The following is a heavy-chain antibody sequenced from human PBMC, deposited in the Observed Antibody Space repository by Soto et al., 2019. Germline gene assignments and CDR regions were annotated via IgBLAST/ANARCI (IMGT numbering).Heavy chain of an antibody. CDR1: GFTFSSYG. D-gene: IGHD2-21*01. J-gene: IGHJ4*02. V-gene: IGHV3-33*01. Sequence: QAHLVESGGGVVQPGRSLRLSCAASGFTFSSYGMHWVRQAPGKGLEWVAFIWKDGSHQYYADSVKGRFTISRDNSRNTLYRQMNSLTAEDTAVYFCATDRGESPFDYWGLGTLVNVSS. CDR2: IWKDGSHQ. CDR3: ATDRGESPFDY.